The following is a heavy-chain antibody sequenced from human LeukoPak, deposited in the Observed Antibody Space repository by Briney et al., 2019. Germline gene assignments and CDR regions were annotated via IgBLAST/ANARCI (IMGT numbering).Heavy chain of an antibody. J-gene: IGHJ3*01. CDR3: ARAKDCRGGSCYSGAFDV. V-gene: IGHV7-4-1*02. D-gene: IGHD2-15*01. CDR1: GYTFTNYA. Sequence: ASVKVSCKASGYTFTNYAMNWVRQAPGQGLEWMGWINTNTGSPGYAQGFTGHFVFSLDTSVNTAYLQISSLKADDTAVYYCARAKDCRGGSCYSGAFDVWGQGTMVTVSS. CDR2: INTNTGSP.